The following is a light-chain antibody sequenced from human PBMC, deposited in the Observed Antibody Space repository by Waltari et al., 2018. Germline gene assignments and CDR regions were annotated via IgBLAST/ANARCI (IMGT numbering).Light chain of an antibody. J-gene: IGKJ4*01. CDR2: GAS. Sequence: EIVMTQSPATLSVSPGERAPLSCSASQSVLSNLAWYQQNPGQPPRPLIYGASTRATGIPARFSGSGSGTEFTLTISSLQSEDFAVYYCQQYNNWPPLTFGGGTKVEIK. CDR1: QSVLSN. CDR3: QQYNNWPPLT. V-gene: IGKV3-15*01.